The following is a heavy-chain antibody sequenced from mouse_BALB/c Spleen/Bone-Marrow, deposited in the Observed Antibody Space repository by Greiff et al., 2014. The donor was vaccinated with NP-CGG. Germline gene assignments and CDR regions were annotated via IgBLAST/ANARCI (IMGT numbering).Heavy chain of an antibody. V-gene: IGHV1-61*01. D-gene: IGHD2-12*01. CDR1: GYSFISYW. Sequence: VQLQESGAELVRPGASVELSCKASGYSFISYWMNWVKQRPGQGLEWIGMIHPSDSETRLNQKFKDKATLTVDKSSSTVYIQLSSPTSEDSAVYYCARQDVTTTSDYWGHGTTLTVSS. CDR2: IHPSDSET. CDR3: ARQDVTTTSDY. J-gene: IGHJ2*01.